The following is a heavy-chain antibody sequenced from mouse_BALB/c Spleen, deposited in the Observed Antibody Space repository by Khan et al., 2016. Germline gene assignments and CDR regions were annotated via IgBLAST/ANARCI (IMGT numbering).Heavy chain of an antibody. CDR1: GDSITSGY. CDR2: ISYSGST. Sequence: EVQLQESGPSLVKPSQTLSLTCSVTGDSITSGYWNWIRKFPGNKLEYMGYISYSGSTYYTPSLKSRLTITRDKSKNKHYLQLNSVTTEDTATYYCARYDGYYFDYWGQGTTLTVSS. J-gene: IGHJ2*01. V-gene: IGHV3-8*02. CDR3: ARYDGYYFDY. D-gene: IGHD2-3*01.